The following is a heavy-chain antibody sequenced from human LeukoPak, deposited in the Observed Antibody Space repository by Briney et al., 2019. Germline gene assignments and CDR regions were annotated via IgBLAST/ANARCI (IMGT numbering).Heavy chain of an antibody. CDR3: ARGSTGAYWYFDH. V-gene: IGHV4-34*01. J-gene: IGHJ2*01. D-gene: IGHD2-2*01. CDR2: INHSGST. CDR1: GGSFSGST. Sequence: SETLSLTSAVSGGSFSGSTWSSIRQPPGHGLKRIGEINHSGSTNYNPSLKSRATISVHTTKNQLSLKLSFVTAADTDVYFCARGSTGAYWYFDHCGRGTLVTASS.